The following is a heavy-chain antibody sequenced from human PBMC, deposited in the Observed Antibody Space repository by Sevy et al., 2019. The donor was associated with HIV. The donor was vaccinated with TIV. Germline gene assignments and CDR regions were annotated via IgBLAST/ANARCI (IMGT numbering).Heavy chain of an antibody. D-gene: IGHD4-17*01. CDR2: IYYSGST. Sequence: SETLSLTCTVSGGSISSGGYYWSWIRQHPGKGLEWIGYIYYSGSTYYNPSLKSRVTISVDTSKNQFSLKLSSVTAADTAVYYCARIPADDYGYAFDIWGQGTMVTVSS. J-gene: IGHJ3*02. CDR3: ARIPADDYGYAFDI. V-gene: IGHV4-31*03. CDR1: GGSISSGGYY.